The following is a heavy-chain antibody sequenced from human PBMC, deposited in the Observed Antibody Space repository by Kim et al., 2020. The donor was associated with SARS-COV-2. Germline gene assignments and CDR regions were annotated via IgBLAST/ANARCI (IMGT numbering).Heavy chain of an antibody. V-gene: IGHV5-51*01. CDR2: T. CDR3: ARLSYDTIRFDY. J-gene: IGHJ4*02. D-gene: IGHD3-10*01. Sequence: TRYSPYFQGQVTISVDKSISTAYLQWSSLKASDSAVYYCARLSYDTIRFDYWGQGTLVAVSS.